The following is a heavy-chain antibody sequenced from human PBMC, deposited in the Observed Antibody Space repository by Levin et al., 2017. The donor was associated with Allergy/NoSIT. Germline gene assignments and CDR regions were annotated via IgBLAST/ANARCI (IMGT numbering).Heavy chain of an antibody. V-gene: IGHV4-39*07. CDR3: ARGRDGYKSHFDY. D-gene: IGHD5-24*01. Sequence: SETLSLTCTVSGASIRDINFFWGWIRQPPGKGLQWIGYVYYSGNSFFTPSLESRVSMSMDASNNHFSLNLKSVTAADTAVYYCARGRDGYKSHFDYWGQGTLVTVSS. J-gene: IGHJ4*02. CDR1: GASIRDINFF. CDR2: VYYSGNS.